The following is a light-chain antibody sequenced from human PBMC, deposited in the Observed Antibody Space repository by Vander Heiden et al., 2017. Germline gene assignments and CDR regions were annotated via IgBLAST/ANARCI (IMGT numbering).Light chain of an antibody. CDR3: QQDNSYSWT. J-gene: IGKJ1*01. Sequence: DIQMTQSPSTLSASVGDRVTITCRASQSISSWLAWYQQKPGKAPKLLIYKASSLESGVPSRFSGSGSGTEFTLTISSLQPDDFAPYYCQQDNSYSWTFGQGTKVXIK. CDR2: KAS. CDR1: QSISSW. V-gene: IGKV1-5*03.